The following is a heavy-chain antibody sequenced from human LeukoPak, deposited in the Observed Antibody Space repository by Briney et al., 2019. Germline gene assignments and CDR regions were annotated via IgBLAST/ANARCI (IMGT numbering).Heavy chain of an antibody. CDR1: GFTFSSYA. V-gene: IGHV3-30*04. D-gene: IGHD2-15*01. CDR3: AGYCSGGSCYYDAFDI. J-gene: IGHJ3*02. CDR2: ISYDGSNK. Sequence: GGSLRLSCADSGFTFSSYAMHWVRQAPGKGLEWVAVISYDGSNKYYADSVKGRFTISRDNSKNTLYLQMNSLRAEDTAVYYCAGYCSGGSCYYDAFDIWGQGTMVTVSS.